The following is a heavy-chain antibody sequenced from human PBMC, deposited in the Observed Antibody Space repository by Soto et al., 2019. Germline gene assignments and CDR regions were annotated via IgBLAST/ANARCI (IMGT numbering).Heavy chain of an antibody. CDR2: INHSGST. D-gene: IGHD1-20*01. CDR3: ARGYNRGYFDY. CDR1: GGSFSGYY. Sequence: QVQLQQWGAGLLKPSETLSLTCAVYGGSFSGYYWSWIRQPPGKGLEWIGEINHSGSTNYNPSLKSRVTISVDTSKNQFSLKLSSVTAADTAVYYCARGYNRGYFDYWGQGTLVTVSS. V-gene: IGHV4-34*01. J-gene: IGHJ4*02.